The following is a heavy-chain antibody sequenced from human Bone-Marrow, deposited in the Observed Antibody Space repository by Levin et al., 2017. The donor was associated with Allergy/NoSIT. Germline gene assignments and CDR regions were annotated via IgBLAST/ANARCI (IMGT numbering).Heavy chain of an antibody. CDR3: AKGVFGGRGYYYYNMDV. CDR2: ISGGGGST. Sequence: GASVKVSCAASGFTFSNYAMSWVRQAPGKGLEWVSAISGGGGSTYYADSVKGRFTISRDNSKNTLFLQMNSLRAEDTAVYYCAKGVFGGRGYYYYNMDVWGQGTTVTVSS. CDR1: GFTFSNYA. V-gene: IGHV3-23*01. J-gene: IGHJ6*02. D-gene: IGHD2-15*01.